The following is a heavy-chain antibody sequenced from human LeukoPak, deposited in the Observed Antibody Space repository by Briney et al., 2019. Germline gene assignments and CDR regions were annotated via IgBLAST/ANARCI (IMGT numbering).Heavy chain of an antibody. V-gene: IGHV1-2*02. CDR2: INPYSGGT. J-gene: IGHJ4*02. CDR3: AREFDDGSPRFDY. Sequence: GASVKVSCKASGYTXTGYYMHWVRQAPGQGLEWMGWINPYSGGTNYAQKFQGRVTMTRDTSISTAYMELSRLKSDDTAVFYCAREFDDGSPRFDYWGQGTLVTVSS. D-gene: IGHD1-1*01. CDR1: GYTXTGYY.